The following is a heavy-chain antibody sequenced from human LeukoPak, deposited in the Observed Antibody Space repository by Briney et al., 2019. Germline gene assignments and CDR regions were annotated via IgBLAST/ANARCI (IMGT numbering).Heavy chain of an antibody. CDR1: GFTFSSYA. J-gene: IGHJ5*02. CDR3: AKDGIAAAKSNWFDP. CDR2: ISGSGGST. Sequence: GGSLRLACAASGFTFSSYAMSWVRQAPGKGLEWVSAISGSGGSTYYADSVKGRFTISRDNSKNTLYLQMNSLRAEDTAVYYCAKDGIAAAKSNWFDPWGQGTLVTVSS. D-gene: IGHD6-13*01. V-gene: IGHV3-23*01.